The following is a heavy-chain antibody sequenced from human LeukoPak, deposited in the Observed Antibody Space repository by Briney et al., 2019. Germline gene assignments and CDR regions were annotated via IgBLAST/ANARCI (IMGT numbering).Heavy chain of an antibody. CDR1: GFHLRSYG. CDR2: ISYDGSNK. CDR3: ARNVDY. V-gene: IGHV3-30*03. Sequence: GSLRLPLAASGFHLRSYGLQWVRQAPGKGLEWVAVISYDGSNKYYADSVKGRFTISRDNSKNTPYLQMNSLRAEDTAVYYCARNVDYWDLGTLVTVSS. J-gene: IGHJ4*02.